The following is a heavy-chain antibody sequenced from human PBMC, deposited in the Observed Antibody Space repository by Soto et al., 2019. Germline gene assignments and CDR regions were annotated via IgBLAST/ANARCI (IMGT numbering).Heavy chain of an antibody. V-gene: IGHV4-31*03. CDR1: GGSISSGGYC. Sequence: SKALYITCTVSGGSISSGGYCWSWIRQHPGKGLEWIGYIYYGGSTYYNPSLKSRVTISVDTSKNQFSLKLSSVTAADTAIYYCAKVISFFGLAGLSHALDALGQGSLVTVS. J-gene: IGHJ5*02. D-gene: IGHD3-3*01. CDR3: AKVISFFGLAGLSHALDA. CDR2: IYYGGST.